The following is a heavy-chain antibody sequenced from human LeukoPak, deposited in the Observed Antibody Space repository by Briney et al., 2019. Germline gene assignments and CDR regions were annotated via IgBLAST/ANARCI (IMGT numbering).Heavy chain of an antibody. CDR2: INHSGST. CDR3: ARAYGSAPSYNWFDP. V-gene: IGHV4-34*01. D-gene: IGHD3-10*01. J-gene: IGHJ5*02. CDR1: GGSFSGYY. Sequence: KPSEALSLTCAVYGGSFSGYYWSWIRQPPGKGLEWIGEINHSGSTNYNPSLKSRVTISVDTSKNQFSLKLSSVTAADTAVYYCARAYGSAPSYNWFDPWGQGTLVTVSS.